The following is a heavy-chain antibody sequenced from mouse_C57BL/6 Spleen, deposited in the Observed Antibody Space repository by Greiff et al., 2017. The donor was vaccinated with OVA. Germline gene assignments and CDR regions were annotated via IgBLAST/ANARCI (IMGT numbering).Heavy chain of an antibody. D-gene: IGHD1-1*01. CDR2: IYPGNSDT. J-gene: IGHJ4*01. CDR3: TREDYGSSLRAMDY. V-gene: IGHV1-5*01. Sequence: EVQLVESGTVLARPGASVKMSCKTSGYTFPSYWMHWVKQRPGQGLEWIGAIYPGNSDTSYNQKFKGTAKLTAVTSASTAYMELSSLTNEDSAVYDSTREDYGSSLRAMDYWGQGTSVTVSS. CDR1: GYTFPSYW.